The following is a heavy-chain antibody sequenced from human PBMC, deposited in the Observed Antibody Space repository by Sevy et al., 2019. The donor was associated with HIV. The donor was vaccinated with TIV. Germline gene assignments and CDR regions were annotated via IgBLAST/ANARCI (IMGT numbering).Heavy chain of an antibody. Sequence: ASVKVSCKASGGTFSNYALSWARQAPGQGLEWMGGIIPIFGTTNLALTFQGRVTITADEFTGTAYMELSSLRSADTAVDYCARTPILVIPGATDLYFDNWGQGTLVTVSS. D-gene: IGHD2-2*01. CDR2: IIPIFGTT. V-gene: IGHV1-69*13. J-gene: IGHJ4*02. CDR1: GGTFSNYA. CDR3: ARTPILVIPGATDLYFDN.